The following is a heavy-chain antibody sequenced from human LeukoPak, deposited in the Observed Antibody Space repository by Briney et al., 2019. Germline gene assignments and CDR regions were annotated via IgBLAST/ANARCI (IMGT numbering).Heavy chain of an antibody. Sequence: GGSLRLSCAASEFTFSNYGMHWVRQAPGKGLEWVAFIRYDGTNKYYTDSVKGRFTISRANSKNTLYLQMNSLRAEDTAVYYCAKVPYKYCSGGSCYYDYWGQGTLVTVSS. CDR1: EFTFSNYG. V-gene: IGHV3-30*02. CDR2: IRYDGTNK. D-gene: IGHD2-15*01. CDR3: AKVPYKYCSGGSCYYDY. J-gene: IGHJ4*02.